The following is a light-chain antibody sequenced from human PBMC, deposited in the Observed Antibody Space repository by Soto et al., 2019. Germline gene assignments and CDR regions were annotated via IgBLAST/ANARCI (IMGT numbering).Light chain of an antibody. V-gene: IGLV2-14*01. J-gene: IGLJ1*01. CDR1: SSDVGSYNY. CDR3: SSYTSSVTDV. CDR2: DLS. Sequence: QSALTQPASVSGSPGQSITISCTGTSSDVGSYNYVSWYQQHPGKAPKLMIYDLSNRPSGVSNLFSGSKSANTASLTISGLQAEDEADYYCSSYTSSVTDVFGTGTKLTVL.